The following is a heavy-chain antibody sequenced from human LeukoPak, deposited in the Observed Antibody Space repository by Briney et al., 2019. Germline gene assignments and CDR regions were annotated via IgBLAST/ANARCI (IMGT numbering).Heavy chain of an antibody. J-gene: IGHJ6*03. CDR1: CRSFSGYS. CDR3: AREWLSYSYYMDV. Sequence: SETLSLTCAVSCRSFSGYSWSWIRQPPGKGLEWIGDINHSGSTNYKPSLKSRVTISVDTPKNQFSLKLSSVTAADTAVYYCAREWLSYSYYMDVWGKGTTVTVSS. V-gene: IGHV4-34*01. CDR2: INHSGST. D-gene: IGHD5-24*01.